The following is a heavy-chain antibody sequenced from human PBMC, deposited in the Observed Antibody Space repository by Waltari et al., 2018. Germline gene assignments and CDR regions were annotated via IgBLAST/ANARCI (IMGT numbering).Heavy chain of an antibody. V-gene: IGHV1-2*06. CDR3: ARVGEVIVVVVAATPPDY. J-gene: IGHJ4*02. CDR1: GYTFTGYY. Sequence: QVQLVQSGAEVKKPGASVKVSCKASGYTFTGYYMHWVRQAPGQGLEWMGRINPNSGGTNYAQKFQGRVTMTRDTSISTAYMELSRLRSDDTAVYYCARVGEVIVVVVAATPPDYWGQGTLVTVSS. CDR2: INPNSGGT. D-gene: IGHD2-15*01.